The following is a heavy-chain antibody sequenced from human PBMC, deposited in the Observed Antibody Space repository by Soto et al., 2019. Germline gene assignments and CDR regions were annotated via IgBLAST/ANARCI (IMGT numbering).Heavy chain of an antibody. J-gene: IGHJ6*02. CDR3: ARDHDYVWGSYRYYSYGMDV. CDR1: GGSISSYY. V-gene: IGHV4-59*01. Sequence: SETLSLTCTVSGGSISSYYWSWIRQPPGKGLEWIGYIYYSGSTKYNPSLKSRVTISVDTSKNQFSLKLSSVTAADTAVYYCARDHDYVWGSYRYYSYGMDVWGQGTTVTVSS. D-gene: IGHD3-16*02. CDR2: IYYSGST.